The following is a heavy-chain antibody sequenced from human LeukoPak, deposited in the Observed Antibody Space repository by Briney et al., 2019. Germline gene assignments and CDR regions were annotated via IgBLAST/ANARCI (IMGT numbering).Heavy chain of an antibody. J-gene: IGHJ4*02. V-gene: IGHV1-18*01. CDR2: ISAYNGNT. Sequence: ASVTVSFKASGYTFTSYGISWVRQAPRQGLEWMGWISAYNGNTNYAQKLQGRVTMTTDTSTSTAYMELRSLRSDDTAVYYCARPQVRYCSSTSCYGRVDYWGQGTLVTVSS. CDR3: ARPQVRYCSSTSCYGRVDY. CDR1: GYTFTSYG. D-gene: IGHD2-2*01.